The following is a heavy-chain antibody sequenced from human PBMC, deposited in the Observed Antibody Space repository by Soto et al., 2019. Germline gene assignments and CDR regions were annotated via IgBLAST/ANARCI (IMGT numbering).Heavy chain of an antibody. CDR1: SDSISTYY. CDR3: AGSITMVRGVIQGFDY. J-gene: IGHJ4*02. D-gene: IGHD3-10*01. Sequence: SETLSLTCTVSSDSISTYYWSWIRQTPGKGLEWIGYIYYSGSTNYNPSLKSRVIMSIDTSKNQVSLKLSSVTAADTAVYYCAGSITMVRGVIQGFDYWGQGTLVTVSS. CDR2: IYYSGST. V-gene: IGHV4-59*01.